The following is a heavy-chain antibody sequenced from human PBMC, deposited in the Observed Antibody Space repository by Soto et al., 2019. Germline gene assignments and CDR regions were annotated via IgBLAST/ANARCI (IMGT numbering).Heavy chain of an antibody. CDR1: GVSISSGGYS. Sequence: SETLSLTCAVSGVSISSGGYSCSWIRQPPGKGLEWIGYTYHSGSTYYNPSLKSRVTISVDRSKNQFSLKLSSVTAADTAVYYCATGYYGSGARYWGQGTLVTVSS. D-gene: IGHD3-10*01. V-gene: IGHV4-30-2*01. CDR2: TYHSGST. J-gene: IGHJ4*02. CDR3: ATGYYGSGARY.